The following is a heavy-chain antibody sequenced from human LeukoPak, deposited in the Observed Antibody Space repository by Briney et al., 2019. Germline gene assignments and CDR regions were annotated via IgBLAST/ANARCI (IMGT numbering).Heavy chain of an antibody. CDR1: RFTFSNYW. D-gene: IGHD3-10*01. CDR2: IRHDESDK. V-gene: IGHV3-30*02. Sequence: GGSLRLSCGASRFTFSNYWMTWVRQAPGKGLEWVAFIRHDESDKYYADSLKGRFTISRDNSKNTLYLQMNSLRAEDTAGYYCAKERGGFGESDDAFDIWGQGTMVTVSS. J-gene: IGHJ3*02. CDR3: AKERGGFGESDDAFDI.